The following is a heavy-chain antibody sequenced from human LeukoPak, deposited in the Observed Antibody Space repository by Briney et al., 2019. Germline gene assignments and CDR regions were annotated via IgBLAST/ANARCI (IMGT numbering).Heavy chain of an antibody. CDR3: ARDQDYYGSGILDY. CDR1: GDSISSDDYY. J-gene: IGHJ4*02. V-gene: IGHV4-30-4*01. D-gene: IGHD3-10*01. CDR2: IYYSGST. Sequence: PSQTLSLTCTVSGDSISSDDYYWSWIRQPPGKGLEWIGCIYYSGSTYYNPSLKSRVTISIDTSKNQFSLKLSSVTAADTAVYYCARDQDYYGSGILDYWGQGTLVTVSS.